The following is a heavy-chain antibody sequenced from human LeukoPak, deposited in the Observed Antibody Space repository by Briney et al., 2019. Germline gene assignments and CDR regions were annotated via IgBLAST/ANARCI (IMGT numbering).Heavy chain of an antibody. V-gene: IGHV1-18*01. CDR1: GYTFTKYA. CDR2: ISPYNGDT. Sequence: ASVKVSCKASGYTFTKYAISWVRQAPGQGLEWMGWISPYNGDTNYPHKLQGRVTMTADTSTSTASMELRSLRSEDTAVYYCARADPRAAGNYYYYYYMDVWGKGTTVTVSS. D-gene: IGHD6-13*01. CDR3: ARADPRAAGNYYYYYYMDV. J-gene: IGHJ6*03.